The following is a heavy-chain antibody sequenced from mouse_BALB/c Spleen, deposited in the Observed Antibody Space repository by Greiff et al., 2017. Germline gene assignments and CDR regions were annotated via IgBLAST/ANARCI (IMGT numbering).Heavy chain of an antibody. CDR2: IYPGDGDT. CDR1: GYAFSSYW. Sequence: QVQLQQSGAELVRPGSSVKISCKASGYAFSSYWMNWVKQRPGQGLEWIGQIYPGDGDTNYNGKFKGKATLTADKSSSTAYMQLSSLTSEDSAVYFCARDGGDAMDYWGQGTSVTVSS. D-gene: IGHD1-1*02. V-gene: IGHV1-80*01. J-gene: IGHJ4*01. CDR3: ARDGGDAMDY.